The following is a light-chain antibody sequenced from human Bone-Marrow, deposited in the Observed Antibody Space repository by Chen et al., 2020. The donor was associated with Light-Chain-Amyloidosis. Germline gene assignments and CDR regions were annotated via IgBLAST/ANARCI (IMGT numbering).Light chain of an antibody. Sequence: SYVLTQPSSVSVAPGQTATIACGGNNIGSTSVHWYQQTPGQAPLLVVYDDSDRPSGIPERLSGANSGTTATVTISRVEAGDEADYYCQVWDRSSDRPVFGGGTKLTVL. V-gene: IGLV3-21*02. J-gene: IGLJ3*02. CDR3: QVWDRSSDRPV. CDR1: NIGSTS. CDR2: DDS.